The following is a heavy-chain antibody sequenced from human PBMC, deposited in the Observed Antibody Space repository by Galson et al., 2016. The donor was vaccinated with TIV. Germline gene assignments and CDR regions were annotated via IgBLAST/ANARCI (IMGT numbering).Heavy chain of an antibody. D-gene: IGHD3-22*01. CDR3: AKVPRIVLVIGDPYFFDY. V-gene: IGHV1-18*01. J-gene: IGHJ4*02. CDR2: ISAYMGDT. Sequence: SVKVSCKASGYTFTKYGYSWVRQAPGQGLEWLGWISAYMGDTNSAQKFQGRVTMTTDTATSTVYMELRSLRAEDTAVYYCAKVPRIVLVIGDPYFFDYWGQGTLVTVSS. CDR1: GYTFTKYG.